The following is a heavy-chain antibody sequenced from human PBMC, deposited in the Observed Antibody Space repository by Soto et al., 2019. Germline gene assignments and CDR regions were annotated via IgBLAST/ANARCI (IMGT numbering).Heavy chain of an antibody. CDR2: IIPIFGTA. CDR3: ARDSTPGYSSSWYIPPREYYGMDV. J-gene: IGHJ6*02. D-gene: IGHD6-13*01. V-gene: IGHV1-69*12. CDR1: GGTFSSYA. Sequence: QVQLVQSGAEVKKPGSSVKVSCKASGGTFSSYAISWVRQAPGQGLEWMGGIIPIFGTANYAQKFQGRVTITADESTSTAYMELSSLRSEDTAVYYCARDSTPGYSSSWYIPPREYYGMDVWGQGTTVTVSS.